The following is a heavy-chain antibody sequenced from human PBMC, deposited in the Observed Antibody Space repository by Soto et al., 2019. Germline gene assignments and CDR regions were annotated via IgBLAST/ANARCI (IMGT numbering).Heavy chain of an antibody. CDR2: IVVGSGNT. CDR3: AAGDVGVWFGELLYYYYYGMDV. D-gene: IGHD3-10*01. J-gene: IGHJ6*02. CDR1: GFTFTSSA. V-gene: IGHV1-58*01. Sequence: SVKVSCKASGFTFTSSAVQWVRQARGQRLEWIGWIVVGSGNTNYAQKFQERVTITRDMSTSTAYMGLSSLRSEDTAVYYCAAGDVGVWFGELLYYYYYGMDVWGQGTTVTVSS.